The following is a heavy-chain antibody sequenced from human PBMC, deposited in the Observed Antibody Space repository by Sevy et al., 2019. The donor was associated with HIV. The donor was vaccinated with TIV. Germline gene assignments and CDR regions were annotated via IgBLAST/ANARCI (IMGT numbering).Heavy chain of an antibody. Sequence: VGSLRLSCAASGFAFTNYYAMHWVRQAPGKGLEWVALVSFDESDKYYADSVKGRFTISRDNFKNTLYLQMNSLTTEDTVVYYCARPRANYVDNYFFYAMDVWGQGTTVTVSS. CDR3: ARPRANYVDNYFFYAMDV. CDR1: GFAFTNYYA. CDR2: VSFDESDK. J-gene: IGHJ6*02. D-gene: IGHD4-17*01. V-gene: IGHV3-30-3*01.